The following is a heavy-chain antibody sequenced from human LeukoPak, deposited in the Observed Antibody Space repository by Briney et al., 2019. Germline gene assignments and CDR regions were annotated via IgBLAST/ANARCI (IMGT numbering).Heavy chain of an antibody. D-gene: IGHD3-3*01. CDR3: ARDFTLPPTPFLEWSVPLGY. V-gene: IGHV1-2*02. Sequence: PGESLKISCKASGYTFTGYYMHWVRQAPGQGLEWMGWINPNSGGTNYAQKFQGRVTMTRDTSISTAYMELSRLRSDDTAVYYCARDFTLPPTPFLEWSVPLGYWGQGTLVTVSS. CDR2: INPNSGGT. J-gene: IGHJ4*02. CDR1: GYTFTGYY.